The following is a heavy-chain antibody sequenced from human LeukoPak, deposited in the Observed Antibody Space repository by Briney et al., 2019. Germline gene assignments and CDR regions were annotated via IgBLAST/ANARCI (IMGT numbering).Heavy chain of an antibody. J-gene: IGHJ4*02. CDR1: GFTFSSYA. Sequence: GGSLRLSCVASGFTFSSYAMNWVRQAPGKGLDWVSGISDSGDSTYYADSVKGRFTISRDNSKNTLYLQMNSLRAEDTAVYYCAKDATVVVPAAISVRRQGFDYWGQGTLVTVSS. V-gene: IGHV3-23*01. D-gene: IGHD2-2*01. CDR3: AKDATVVVPAAISVRRQGFDY. CDR2: ISDSGDST.